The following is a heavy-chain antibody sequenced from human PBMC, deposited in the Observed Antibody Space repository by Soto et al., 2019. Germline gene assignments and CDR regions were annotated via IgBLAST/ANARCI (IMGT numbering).Heavy chain of an antibody. V-gene: IGHV3-74*01. D-gene: IGHD3-10*01. CDR3: AKGAGEYGGPGLGY. CDR1: GITFSRHW. J-gene: IGHJ4*02. CDR2: VERDGGDT. Sequence: EVQLVESGGDLVQPGGSLRLSCAASGITFSRHWMHWVRQAPGKGLVWVSRVERDGGDTTYADSVKGRFIISRDNAKNTLYLQMNKLRAEGTAVYFCAKGAGEYGGPGLGYWGQGTLVTVSS.